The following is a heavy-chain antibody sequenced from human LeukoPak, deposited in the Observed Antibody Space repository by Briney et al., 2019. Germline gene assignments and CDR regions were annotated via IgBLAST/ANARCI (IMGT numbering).Heavy chain of an antibody. Sequence: SETLSLTCTVSGGSISSHYWSWFRQTPGERPEWIAFIYYSGTTNHNPSLKGRVTISIDSSKNQFSLKLSSVTAADTAVYYCAREDYSSRGLDYWGQGTLVTFSS. D-gene: IGHD6-13*01. V-gene: IGHV4-59*11. J-gene: IGHJ4*02. CDR2: IYYSGTT. CDR1: GGSISSHY. CDR3: AREDYSSRGLDY.